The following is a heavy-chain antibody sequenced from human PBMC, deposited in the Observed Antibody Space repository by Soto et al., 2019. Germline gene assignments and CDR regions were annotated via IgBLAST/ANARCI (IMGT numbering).Heavy chain of an antibody. V-gene: IGHV3-30-3*01. J-gene: IGHJ6*02. CDR3: ARESGGMDV. CDR1: GFTFSGFV. D-gene: IGHD3-10*01. CDR2: ISYDENNK. Sequence: GGSLRLSCAASGFTFSGFVMYWVRQAPGRGLEWVALISYDENNKYYADSVKGRFTISRDNPKKMLYLQMNSLRGEDTAVYYCARESGGMDVWGQGTTVTVSS.